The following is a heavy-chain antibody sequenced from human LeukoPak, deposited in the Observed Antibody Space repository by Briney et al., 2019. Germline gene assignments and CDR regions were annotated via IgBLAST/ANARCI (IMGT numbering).Heavy chain of an antibody. CDR2: ISSSSSYI. CDR3: AKVWDSSGYPIDY. J-gene: IGHJ4*02. V-gene: IGHV3-21*01. CDR1: GFTFSSYS. D-gene: IGHD3-22*01. Sequence: GGPLRLSCAASGFTFSSYSMNWVRQAPGKGLEWVSSISSSSSYIYYADSVKGRFTISRDNSKNTLYLQMNSLRAEDTAVYYCAKVWDSSGYPIDYWGQGTLVTVSS.